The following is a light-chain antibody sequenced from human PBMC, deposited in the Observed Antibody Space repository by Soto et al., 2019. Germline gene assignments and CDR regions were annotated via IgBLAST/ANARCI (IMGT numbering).Light chain of an antibody. CDR2: STP. Sequence: DIQMTQSPSSLSASVGDRVTITCRASQNINNYLNWYQQKPGKAPNLLIYSTPNLQSGVPSRFSGSGSGTDFTLTISSLQPEDFASYYCQQSYSTPLTFGGGTKVEI. V-gene: IGKV1-39*01. J-gene: IGKJ4*01. CDR1: QNINNY. CDR3: QQSYSTPLT.